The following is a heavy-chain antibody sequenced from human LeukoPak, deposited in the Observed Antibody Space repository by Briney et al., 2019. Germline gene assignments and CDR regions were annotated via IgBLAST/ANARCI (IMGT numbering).Heavy chain of an antibody. CDR1: GFTFSSYW. CDR3: ARAGGPDV. V-gene: IGHV3-7*01. Sequence: PGGSLRLSCAASGFTFSSYWMSWVRQAPGKGLEWVANIKHDGRQKYYVDSAKGRFTIFRDNAKNSLYLQMNSLRAEDTAVYYCARAGGPDVWGQGTTVTVSS. J-gene: IGHJ6*02. CDR2: IKHDGRQK.